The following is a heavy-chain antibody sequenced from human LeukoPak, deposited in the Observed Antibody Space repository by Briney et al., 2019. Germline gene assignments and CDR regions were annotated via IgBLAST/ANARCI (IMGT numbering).Heavy chain of an antibody. V-gene: IGHV3-30*02. Sequence: GGSLRLSCAASGFTFSSYGMHWVRQAPGKGLEWVAFIRYDGSNKYYAASVKGRFTISRDNSTNTLYLQMNSLRAEDTAVYYCARRAGGYSHPYDYWGQGIVVTVSS. CDR1: GFTFSSYG. J-gene: IGHJ4*02. D-gene: IGHD4-23*01. CDR2: IRYDGSNK. CDR3: ARRAGGYSHPYDY.